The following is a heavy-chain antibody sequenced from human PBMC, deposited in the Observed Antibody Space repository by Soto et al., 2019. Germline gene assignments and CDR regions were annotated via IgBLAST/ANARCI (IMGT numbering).Heavy chain of an antibody. D-gene: IGHD2-21*02. CDR2: IYSGGST. Sequence: EAEVVESGGGLVQPGGSLRLSCATSGFIVGNNYMTWVRQAPGKGLERVSVIYSGGSTYYADSAKGRFIISRDNPKNMLYLQMNSLRAEDTAVYYCARGGGGGNFDYSYGLDVWGQGTTVTVSS. CDR3: ARGGGGGNFDYSYGLDV. V-gene: IGHV3-66*01. CDR1: GFIVGNNY. J-gene: IGHJ6*02.